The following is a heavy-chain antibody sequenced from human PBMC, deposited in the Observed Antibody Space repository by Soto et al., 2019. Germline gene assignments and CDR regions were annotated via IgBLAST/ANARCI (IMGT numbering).Heavy chain of an antibody. V-gene: IGHV3-9*01. J-gene: IGHJ4*02. Sequence: LRLSCAASGFTFDKYSMHWVRQAPGKGLEWVSGISWNSNTIAYADPVKGRFTISRDNAKNSLYLQMNSLRAEDTAFYYCAKDTGPNWGQGTLVTVSS. CDR1: GFTFDKYS. CDR3: AKDTGPN. CDR2: ISWNSNTI.